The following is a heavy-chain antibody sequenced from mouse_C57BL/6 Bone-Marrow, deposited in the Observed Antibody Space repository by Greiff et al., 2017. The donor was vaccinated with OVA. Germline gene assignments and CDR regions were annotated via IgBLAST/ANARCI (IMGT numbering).Heavy chain of an antibody. Sequence: QVQLQQSGAELVRPGASVKMSCKASGYTFTSYNMHWVKQTPRQGLEWIGAIYPGYGDTSYNQKFKGKATLTVDKSSSTAYMQLSSLTSEDSAVYFCARNYYYGSSYAMDYWGQGTSVTVSS. J-gene: IGHJ4*01. CDR2: IYPGYGDT. V-gene: IGHV1-12*01. CDR3: ARNYYYGSSYAMDY. D-gene: IGHD1-1*01. CDR1: GYTFTSYN.